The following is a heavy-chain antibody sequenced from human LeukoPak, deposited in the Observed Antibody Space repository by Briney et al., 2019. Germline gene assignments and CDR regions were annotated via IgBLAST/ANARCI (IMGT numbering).Heavy chain of an antibody. CDR1: GFTVSTSY. V-gene: IGHV3-66*02. CDR2: IYTGGST. CDR3: ARDHGGSSWYPSWYFDL. Sequence: GGSLRLSCAASGFTVSTSYMTWVRQAPGKGLEWVSVIYTGGSTYYADSVKGRFINSRDNSKNTLYLKMNSLRVEDTAVYYCARDHGGSSWYPSWYFDLWGRGTLVTVSS. J-gene: IGHJ2*01. D-gene: IGHD6-13*01.